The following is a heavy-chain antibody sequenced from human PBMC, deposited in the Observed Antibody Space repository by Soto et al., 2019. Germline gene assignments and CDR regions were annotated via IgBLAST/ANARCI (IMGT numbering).Heavy chain of an antibody. CDR3: ARDGNTDGDYGGGYYGMYV. V-gene: IGHV1-69*01. D-gene: IGHD4-17*01. Sequence: QVQLVQSGAEVKKPGSSVKVSCKASGGTFSSYAISWVRQAPGQGLEWMGGIIPIFGTANYAQTFQGRVTIPADESTSTAYMELSSVRSEDTAVCYCARDGNTDGDYGGGYYGMYVWGEGTTVAVSS. J-gene: IGHJ6*04. CDR2: IIPIFGTA. CDR1: GGTFSSYA.